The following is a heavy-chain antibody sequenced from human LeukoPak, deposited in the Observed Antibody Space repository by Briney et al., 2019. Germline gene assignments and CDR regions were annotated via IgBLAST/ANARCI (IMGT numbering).Heavy chain of an antibody. CDR3: TREVIGCFDY. D-gene: IGHD2/OR15-2a*01. Sequence: GGAPRLSCKASGFTLWDYAIRLGRQAPGEGVGGVGFIRSKAYGGTTEYAASVKGRFTISRDDSKSIAYLQMNSLKTEDTAVYYCTREVIGCFDYWGQGTLVTVSS. V-gene: IGHV3-49*04. CDR1: GFTLWDYA. J-gene: IGHJ4*02. CDR2: IRSKAYGGTT.